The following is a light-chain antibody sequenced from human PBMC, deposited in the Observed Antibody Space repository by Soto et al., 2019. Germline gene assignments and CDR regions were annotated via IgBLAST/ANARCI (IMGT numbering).Light chain of an antibody. J-gene: IGLJ1*01. CDR2: DVI. Sequence: QSVLTQPASVSGSPGQSVTVSCIGTSSDVGGYNSVSWYQEHPGKAPKLMIYDVIKRPSGVPDRFSGSKSGNTASLTISGLLAEDEADYYCCSYVGSYSYVFGTGTKVTVL. CDR3: CSYVGSYSYV. V-gene: IGLV2-11*01. CDR1: SSDVGGYNS.